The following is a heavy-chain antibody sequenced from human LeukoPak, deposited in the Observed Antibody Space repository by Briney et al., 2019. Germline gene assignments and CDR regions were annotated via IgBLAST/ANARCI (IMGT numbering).Heavy chain of an antibody. CDR2: ISSRAATI. CDR1: GFTFSSYE. D-gene: IGHD6-13*01. V-gene: IGHV3-48*03. J-gene: IGHJ4*02. CDR3: ARVGALSSSWLLY. Sequence: GGSLRLSCAASGFTFSSYEMNWVRQAPGKGLEWVSSISSRAATIYYTDSVKGRFTISRDNAKNSLYLQMNSLRAEDTAVYYCARVGALSSSWLLYWGQGTLVTVSS.